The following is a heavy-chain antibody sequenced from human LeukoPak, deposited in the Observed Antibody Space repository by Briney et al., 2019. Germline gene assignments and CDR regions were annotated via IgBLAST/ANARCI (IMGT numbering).Heavy chain of an antibody. J-gene: IGHJ4*02. V-gene: IGHV3-30*02. Sequence: TGGSLRLSCAASGFTFSTYTMNWVRQAPGKGLEWVAFIRYDGSNKYYADSVKGRFTISRDNSKNTLYLQMNSLRAEDTAVYYCAKDRIAVSAGQYYFDYWGQGTLVTDSS. CDR1: GFTFSTYT. D-gene: IGHD6-19*01. CDR2: IRYDGSNK. CDR3: AKDRIAVSAGQYYFDY.